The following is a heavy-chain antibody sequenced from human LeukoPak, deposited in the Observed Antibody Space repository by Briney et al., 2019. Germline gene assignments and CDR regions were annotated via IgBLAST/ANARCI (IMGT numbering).Heavy chain of an antibody. V-gene: IGHV3-30*04. Sequence: GRSLRLSCAASGFTFSSNAMHWVRQAPGKGLEWVALISPPGTNKYYADSVKGRLTISRDNPKNTLFLQMNSLRTEDTALYYCARSTFADYSLDYWGQGTLVTVSS. J-gene: IGHJ4*02. CDR3: ARSTFADYSLDY. CDR1: GFTFSSNA. D-gene: IGHD4-11*01. CDR2: ISPPGTNK.